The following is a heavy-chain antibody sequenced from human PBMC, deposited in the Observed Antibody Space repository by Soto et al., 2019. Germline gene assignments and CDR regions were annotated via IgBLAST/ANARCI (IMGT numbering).Heavy chain of an antibody. J-gene: IGHJ3*02. CDR3: ARTYDGSGPNSGGYGFDI. CDR1: GGPISSYY. D-gene: IGHD3-22*01. Sequence: PSETLSLTCRVSGGPISSYYWSWIRQPPGKGLEWIAYIYYSGTSYNPSLKSRVSISLETPKNQFSLKLSSVTAADTAVYYCARTYDGSGPNSGGYGFDIWGQGTMVT. CDR2: IYYSGT. V-gene: IGHV4-59*01.